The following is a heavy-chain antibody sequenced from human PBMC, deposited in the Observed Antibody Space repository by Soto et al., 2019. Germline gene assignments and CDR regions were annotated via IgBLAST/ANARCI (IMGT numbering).Heavy chain of an antibody. CDR2: VFHTGTT. Sequence: QVQLQESGPGLVKPSGTLSLTCAVSGDSVSSPYYWCWVRQSPGKCLEWIGEVFHTGTTSYNPSLRSRVTISMDKSINQFSLDLSSVTAADTAVYYCARSAGWYAIHAWGPGTRVIVSS. CDR1: GDSVSSPYY. D-gene: IGHD6-19*01. V-gene: IGHV4-4*02. J-gene: IGHJ5*02. CDR3: ARSAGWYAIHA.